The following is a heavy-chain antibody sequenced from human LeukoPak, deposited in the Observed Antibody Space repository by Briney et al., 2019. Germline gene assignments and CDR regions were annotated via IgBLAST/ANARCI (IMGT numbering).Heavy chain of an antibody. J-gene: IGHJ3*02. CDR1: GYSFTSYW. Sequence: GESLKISCKGSGYSFTSYWIGWVRQMPGKGLEWMGIIYPGDSDTRYSPSFQGQVTISADKSISTAYLQWSSLKASDTAMYYCARSLHYYDSSGYYFRYTLGAFDIWGQGTMVTVSS. D-gene: IGHD3-22*01. V-gene: IGHV5-51*01. CDR2: IYPGDSDT. CDR3: ARSLHYYDSSGYYFRYTLGAFDI.